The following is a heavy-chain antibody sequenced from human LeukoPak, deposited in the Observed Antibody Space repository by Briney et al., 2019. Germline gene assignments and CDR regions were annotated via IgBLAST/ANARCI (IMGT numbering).Heavy chain of an antibody. Sequence: SETLSLTCTVSDGSISSYYWSWIRQPPGKGLQWIGNIYYSGSTNYNPSLKSRVTLSADTSKSQFSLKLTSVTAADTAVYYCARNLRGYSTKYYSYRYDWGKGTTVTVSS. CDR3: ARNLRGYSTKYYSYRYD. CDR1: DGSISSYY. V-gene: IGHV4-59*08. D-gene: IGHD3-3*01. CDR2: IYYSGST. J-gene: IGHJ6*03.